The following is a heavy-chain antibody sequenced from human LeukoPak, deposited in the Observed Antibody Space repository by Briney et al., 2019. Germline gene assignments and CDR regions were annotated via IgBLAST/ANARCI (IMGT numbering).Heavy chain of an antibody. CDR1: GFSFSNYG. V-gene: IGHV3-30*02. J-gene: IGHJ5*02. D-gene: IGHD7-27*01. CDR2: IYHDGSDK. Sequence: GGSLRLSCAASGFSFSNYGMHWVRQAPGKGLEWVARIYHDGSDKYYGDSVKSRFTISRDNSKDTLYLQMNSLRAEDTAVYYCAKTNTELGKNWFDPWGQGTLVTVSS. CDR3: AKTNTELGKNWFDP.